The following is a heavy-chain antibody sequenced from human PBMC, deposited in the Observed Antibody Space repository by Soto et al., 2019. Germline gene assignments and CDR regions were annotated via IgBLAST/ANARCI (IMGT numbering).Heavy chain of an antibody. D-gene: IGHD6-19*01. CDR1: GYSFGSYW. CDR2: IYPGDSET. J-gene: IGHJ4*02. V-gene: IGHV5-51*03. CDR3: ARRGSGWSLFEY. Sequence: EVQLVQSGTEVKKPGESLRISCKGSGYSFGSYWIGWVRQMPGKGLEWMGIIYPGDSETRYSPAFQGQVTISADKSISTAYLQWSSLKASDTAISYCARRGSGWSLFEYWGQGTLVTVSS.